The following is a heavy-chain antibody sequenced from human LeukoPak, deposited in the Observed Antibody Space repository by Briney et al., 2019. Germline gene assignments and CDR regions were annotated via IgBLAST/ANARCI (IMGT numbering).Heavy chain of an antibody. D-gene: IGHD3-10*01. V-gene: IGHV1-46*01. CDR3: ATEAPGSYRFDN. CDR1: GNIFTNYH. J-gene: IGHJ4*02. CDR2: VYTDGGTI. Sequence: GASVKVSCKASGNIFTNYHLHWVRLAPGRGLEWMGAVYTDGGTITNTRSFQDRVTMTRDVSTRTVYMELSSLNSEDPAVYYCATEAPGSYRFDNWGQEILVTVSS.